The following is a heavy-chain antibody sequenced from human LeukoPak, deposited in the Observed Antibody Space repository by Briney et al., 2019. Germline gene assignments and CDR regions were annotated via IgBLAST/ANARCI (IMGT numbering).Heavy chain of an antibody. Sequence: ASVKVSCKASGYTFTNYNIHWVRQASGHGLEWMGGMNPNSGNTDSTQKLQGKLSMTRDTSVSTAYMELTSLRSDDTAVYYCARRVADHFDYWGQGTLVTVSS. CDR2: MNPNSGNT. J-gene: IGHJ4*02. D-gene: IGHD6-19*01. CDR1: GYTFTNYN. V-gene: IGHV1-8*01. CDR3: ARRVADHFDY.